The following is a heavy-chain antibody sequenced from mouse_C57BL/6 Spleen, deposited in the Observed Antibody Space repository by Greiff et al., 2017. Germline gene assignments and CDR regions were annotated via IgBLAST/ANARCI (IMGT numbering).Heavy chain of an antibody. D-gene: IGHD2-3*01. CDR2: IYPGDGDT. V-gene: IGHV1-82*01. J-gene: IGHJ2*01. CDR3: ARLNDAYYFDY. CDR1: GYAFSSSW. Sequence: VQLQQSGPELVKPGASVKISCKASGYAFSSSWMNWVKQRPGKGLEWIGRIYPGDGDTNYNGKFKGKATLTADKSSSTAYMQLSSLTSEDSAVYFCARLNDAYYFDYWGQGTTLTVSS.